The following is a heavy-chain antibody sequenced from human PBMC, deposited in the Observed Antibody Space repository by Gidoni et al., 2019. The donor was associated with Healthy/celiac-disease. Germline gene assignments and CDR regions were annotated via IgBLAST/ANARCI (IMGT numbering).Heavy chain of an antibody. CDR3: ARDMGGATPFDY. CDR1: GGTFSSYT. D-gene: IGHD1-26*01. V-gene: IGHV1-69*08. CDR2: IIPILGIA. Sequence: QVQLVQSGAEVKKPGSSVKVSCQASGGTFSSYTISWVRQAPGQGLEWMGRIIPILGIANYAQKFQGRVTITADKSTSTAYMELSSLRSEDTAVYYCARDMGGATPFDYWGQGTLVTVSS. J-gene: IGHJ4*02.